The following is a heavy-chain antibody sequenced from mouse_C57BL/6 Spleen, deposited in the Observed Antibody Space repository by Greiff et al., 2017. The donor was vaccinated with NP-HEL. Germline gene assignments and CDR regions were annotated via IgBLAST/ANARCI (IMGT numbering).Heavy chain of an antibody. CDR1: GYTFTGYW. CDR3: ARVYYDYYAMDY. D-gene: IGHD2-1*01. J-gene: IGHJ4*01. V-gene: IGHV1-9*01. CDR2: ILPGSGST. Sequence: QVQLKESGAELMKPGASVKLSCKATGYTFTGYWIEWVKQRPGHGLEWIGEILPGSGSTNYNEKFKGKATFTADTSSNTAYMRLSSLTTEDSAIYYCARVYYDYYAMDYWGQGTSVTVSS.